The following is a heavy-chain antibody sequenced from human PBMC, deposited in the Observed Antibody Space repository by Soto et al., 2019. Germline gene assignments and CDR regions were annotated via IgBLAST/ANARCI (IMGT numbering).Heavy chain of an antibody. CDR3: TTDLWEDYYYYGMDV. V-gene: IGHV3-15*07. D-gene: IGHD1-26*01. CDR2: IKSKTDGGTT. Sequence: GGSLRLSCAASGFTFSNAWMNWVRQAPGKGLEWVGRIKSKTDGGTTDYAAPVKGRFTISRDDSKNTLYLQMNSLKTEDTAVYYCTTDLWEDYYYYGMDVWGQGTTVTVSS. CDR1: GFTFSNAW. J-gene: IGHJ6*02.